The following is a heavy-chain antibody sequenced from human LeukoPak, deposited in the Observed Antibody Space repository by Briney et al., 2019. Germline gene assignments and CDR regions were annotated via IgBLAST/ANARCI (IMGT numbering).Heavy chain of an antibody. CDR2: ISYDGSNK. D-gene: IGHD3-9*01. V-gene: IGHV3-30*01. CDR1: GFTFSSYA. J-gene: IGHJ4*02. CDR3: ARAEGGYSYGYDILTGYTHLVY. Sequence: PGGSLRLSCAASGFTFSSYAMHWVRQAPGKGLEWVAVISYDGSNKYYADSVKGRFTISRGNSKNTLYLQMNSLRAEDTAVYYCARAEGGYSYGYDILTGYTHLVYWGQGTLVTVSS.